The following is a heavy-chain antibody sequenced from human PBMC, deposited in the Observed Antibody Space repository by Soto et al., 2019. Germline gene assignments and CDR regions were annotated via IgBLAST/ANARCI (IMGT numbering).Heavy chain of an antibody. CDR1: GYIFTNFY. D-gene: IGHD6-6*01. CDR2: INPNGGST. Sequence: QVQLVQPGAEVKKPGASVKFSCKASGYIFTNFYIHWVRQAPGQGLEWIGIINPNGGSTNYAQNFQGRVTMTRGTSTSTVYMDLSSLRSEDTAVYYCTRGLASGDYWGQGTRITVSS. V-gene: IGHV1-46*03. CDR3: TRGLASGDY. J-gene: IGHJ4*02.